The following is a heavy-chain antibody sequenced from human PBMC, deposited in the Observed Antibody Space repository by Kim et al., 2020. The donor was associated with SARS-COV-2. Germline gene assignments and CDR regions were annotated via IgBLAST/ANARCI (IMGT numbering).Heavy chain of an antibody. CDR2: IYYSGST. D-gene: IGHD2-2*01. V-gene: IGHV4-61*01. CDR1: GGSVSSGSYY. CDR3: ARVGVVVPAAKYYYYYYGMDV. J-gene: IGHJ6*01. Sequence: SETLSLTCTVSGGSVSSGSYYWSWIRQPPGKGLEWIGYIYYSGSTNYNPSLKSRVTISVETSKNQFSLKLSSVTAADTAVYYCARVGVVVPAAKYYYYYYGMDVWGQGNTGTVSS.